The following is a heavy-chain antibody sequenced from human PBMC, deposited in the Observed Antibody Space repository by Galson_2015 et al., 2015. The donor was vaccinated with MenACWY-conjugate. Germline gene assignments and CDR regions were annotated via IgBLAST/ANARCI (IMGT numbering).Heavy chain of an antibody. J-gene: IGHJ6*03. V-gene: IGHV3-23*01. CDR3: AKLGNPVLYYYYYYMDV. D-gene: IGHD7-27*01. Sequence: SLRLSCAASGFTFSTYAMSWVRQAPGKGLEWVSAISGSGGSTYYADSVRGRFTISSDKSKSTMYLQMNSLRAEDTAVYYCAKLGNPVLYYYYYYMDVWGRGTTVTVSS. CDR1: GFTFSTYA. CDR2: ISGSGGST.